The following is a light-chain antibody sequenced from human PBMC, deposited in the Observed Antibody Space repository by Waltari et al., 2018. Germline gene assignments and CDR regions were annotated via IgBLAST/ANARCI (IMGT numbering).Light chain of an antibody. J-gene: IGKJ4*01. V-gene: IGKV1-5*01. Sequence: DIQITQSPSTLSASVGDRVTVTCRASQTIVTWLAWYQQKPGTAPKLLIYEASYWESGVPSRFNGIGSGTEFTLTISSLQPEDCATYYCQQYTTYPLTFGGGTRVEI. CDR3: QQYTTYPLT. CDR2: EAS. CDR1: QTIVTW.